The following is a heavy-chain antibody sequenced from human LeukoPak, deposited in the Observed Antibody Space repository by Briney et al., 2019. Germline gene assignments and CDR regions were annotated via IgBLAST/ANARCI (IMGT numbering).Heavy chain of an antibody. CDR1: GGSISSSSYY. V-gene: IGHV4-39*01. CDR2: IYYSGST. Sequence: SETLSLTCSVSGGSISSSSYYWGWFRQPPGKGLEWIGSIYYSGSTYYNPSLKSRVTVSVDTSKNQFSLELSSVTAADTAVYYCARQVQGVIRPDYWGQGTLVTVSS. D-gene: IGHD1-1*01. J-gene: IGHJ4*02. CDR3: ARQVQGVIRPDY.